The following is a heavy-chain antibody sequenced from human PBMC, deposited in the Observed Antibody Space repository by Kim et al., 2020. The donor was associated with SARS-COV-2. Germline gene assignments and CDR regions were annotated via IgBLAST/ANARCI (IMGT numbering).Heavy chain of an antibody. CDR1: GFTFSSYS. CDR3: ARDLTEISYLLSSGWYKVGSRITTCFDY. V-gene: IGHV3-21*01. D-gene: IGHD6-19*01. J-gene: IGHJ4*02. CDR2: ISSSSSYI. Sequence: GGSLRLSCAASGFTFSSYSMNWVRQAPGKGLEWVSSISSSSSYIYYADSVKGRFTISRDNAKNSLYLQMNSLRAEDTAVYYCARDLTEISYLLSSGWYKVGSRITTCFDYWGQGTLVTVSS.